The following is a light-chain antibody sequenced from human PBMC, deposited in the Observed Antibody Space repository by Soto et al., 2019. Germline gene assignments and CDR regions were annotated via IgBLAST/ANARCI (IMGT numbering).Light chain of an antibody. CDR3: AAWDGSLNGYV. Sequence: QLVLTQPPSASGTPGQSVTISCSGSSSNIGSNAVNWYQQFPGTAPTLLIYSTNERPSGVPDRFSGSKSGTSASLAISGLQSEDEADYHCAAWDGSLNGYVFGSGTKVTVL. CDR2: STN. V-gene: IGLV1-44*01. CDR1: SSNIGSNA. J-gene: IGLJ1*01.